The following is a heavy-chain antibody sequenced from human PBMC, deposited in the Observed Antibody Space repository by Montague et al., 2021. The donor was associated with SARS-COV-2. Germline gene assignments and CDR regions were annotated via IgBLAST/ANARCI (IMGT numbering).Heavy chain of an antibody. CDR1: GGSISSYH. V-gene: IGHV4-59*13. Sequence: SETLSLTCSVSGGSISSYHWSWIRQSPGKGPEWIGYIFHSGITDXNPSLKSRVTISVDMSKNQFSLQLNSVTAADSAVYYCARTEYNWNDWFDPWGQGTLVTVSS. J-gene: IGHJ5*02. CDR2: IFHSGIT. CDR3: ARTEYNWNDWFDP. D-gene: IGHD1-20*01.